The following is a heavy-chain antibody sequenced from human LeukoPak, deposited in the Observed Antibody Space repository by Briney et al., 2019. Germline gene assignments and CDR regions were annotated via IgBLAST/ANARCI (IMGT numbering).Heavy chain of an antibody. J-gene: IGHJ4*02. Sequence: GGSLRLSCAASGFTFSNAWMSWVRQAPGRGLEWVGRIKRKSDSGTTDYAAPVKGRFTISRDDSKNTLFLQMNSLKTEDTAVYYCTIENYGDYVLPHWGQGTLVTVSS. V-gene: IGHV3-15*01. CDR3: TIENYGDYVLPH. CDR1: GFTFSNAW. CDR2: IKRKSDSGTT. D-gene: IGHD4-17*01.